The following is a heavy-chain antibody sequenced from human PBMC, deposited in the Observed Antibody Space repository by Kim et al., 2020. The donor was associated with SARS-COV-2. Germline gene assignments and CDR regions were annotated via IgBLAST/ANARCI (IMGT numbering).Heavy chain of an antibody. CDR1: GFSLSTYGVS. CDR3: AHSPSYNWFDA. V-gene: IGHV2-5*02. CDR2: IYGDNDN. Sequence: SGPTLVNPTQTPTLTCTFSGFSLSTYGVSVGWIRRAPGKALEWLAVIYGDNDNRLSPFLETRLTITKDTSKNQVVLTMTDMDVADTATYFCAHSPSYNWFDAWGQGTLVTVSS. J-gene: IGHJ5*02.